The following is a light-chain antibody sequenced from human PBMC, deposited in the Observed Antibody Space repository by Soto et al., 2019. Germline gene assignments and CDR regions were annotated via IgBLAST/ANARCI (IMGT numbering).Light chain of an antibody. J-gene: IGKJ4*01. V-gene: IGKV1-39*01. CDR1: QSITNY. CDR3: QQSYSLVT. CDR2: DAS. Sequence: DIQMTQSPSSLSASVGDRVTLTCRASQSITNYLNWYQQTPGKAPKLLIYDASTLQSGVPSRFSGSGSGTDFTLTISSLQSEDFATYYCQQSYSLVTFGGGTKVEI.